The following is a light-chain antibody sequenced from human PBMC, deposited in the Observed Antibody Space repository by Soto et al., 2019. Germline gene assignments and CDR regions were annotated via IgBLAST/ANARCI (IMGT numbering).Light chain of an antibody. Sequence: AIQRTQSPSSLSASVGDRVTITCRASETIRSALGWYQQKPGKVPKLLIYAASILQSGVPSRFSGSGSGTDFTLTISSLQPEDFATYYCLLDFRYFWAFGQGTKV. CDR3: LLDFRYFWA. CDR1: ETIRSA. CDR2: AAS. V-gene: IGKV1-6*01. J-gene: IGKJ1*01.